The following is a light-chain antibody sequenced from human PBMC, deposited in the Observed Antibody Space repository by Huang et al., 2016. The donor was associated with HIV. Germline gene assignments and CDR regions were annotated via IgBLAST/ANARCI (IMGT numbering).Light chain of an antibody. V-gene: IGKV4-1*01. CDR3: QQYYSTPLT. Sequence: DIVMTQSPDSLAVSLGARATINCKSSQSLLHTSNSSNYLAWYQQKPGQPPKLLIYWASTRQSVVPDRFSGSGSGTDVTLSISCLQVEDGATYYCQQYYSTPLTFGGGPNVEIK. CDR2: WAS. CDR1: QSLLHTSNSSNY. J-gene: IGKJ4*01.